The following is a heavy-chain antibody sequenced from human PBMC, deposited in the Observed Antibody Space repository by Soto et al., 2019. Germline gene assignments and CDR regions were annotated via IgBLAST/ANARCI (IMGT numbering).Heavy chain of an antibody. CDR1: GVTVSSNY. CDR2: IYSGGST. V-gene: IGHV3-66*04. Sequence: EVPLVESGGGLVQPGGSLRLSCAASGVTVSSNYMSWVRQAPGKGLEWVSVIYSGGSTYYADSVKGRFTISRDNSKNTLYLQMNSLRAEDTAVYYCARHGYNYGGGYFDYWGLGTLVTVSS. D-gene: IGHD5-18*01. J-gene: IGHJ4*02. CDR3: ARHGYNYGGGYFDY.